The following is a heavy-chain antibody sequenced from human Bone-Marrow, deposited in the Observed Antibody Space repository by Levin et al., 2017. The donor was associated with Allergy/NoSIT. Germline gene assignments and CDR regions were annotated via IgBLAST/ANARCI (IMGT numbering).Heavy chain of an antibody. J-gene: IGHJ5*02. D-gene: IGHD3-10*01. Sequence: GGSLRLSCAASGFTFSSYGMHWVRQAPGKGLEWVAVIWYDGSNKYYADSVKGRFTISRDNSKNTLYLQMNSLRAEDTAVYYCARDGDPWNYYGSGKGFDPWGQGTLVTVSS. CDR3: ARDGDPWNYYGSGKGFDP. CDR2: IWYDGSNK. CDR1: GFTFSSYG. V-gene: IGHV3-33*01.